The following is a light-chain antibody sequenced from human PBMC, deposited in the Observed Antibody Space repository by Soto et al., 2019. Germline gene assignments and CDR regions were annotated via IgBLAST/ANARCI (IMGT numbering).Light chain of an antibody. J-gene: IGKJ5*01. Sequence: EIVLTQSPATLSLSPGERATLSCGASQSVSSSYLAWYQQKPGLAPRLLIYDASSRAAVIPDRFSGSGSWTDFTPTISRLEPEDGAVYYCQQYGSSPITFGQGTRLEIK. CDR3: QQYGSSPIT. V-gene: IGKV3D-20*01. CDR1: QSVSSSY. CDR2: DAS.